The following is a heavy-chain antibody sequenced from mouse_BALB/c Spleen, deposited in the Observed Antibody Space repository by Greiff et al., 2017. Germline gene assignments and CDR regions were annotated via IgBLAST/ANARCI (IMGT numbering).Heavy chain of an antibody. D-gene: IGHD1-1*01. CDR1: GFTFSSFG. J-gene: IGHJ4*01. V-gene: IGHV5-17*02. CDR3: ARPVVATYDYYYAMDY. CDR2: ISSGSSTI. Sequence: EVMLVESGGGLVQPGGSRKLSCAASGFTFSSFGMHWVRQAPEKGLEWVAYISSGSSTIYYADTVKGRFTISRDNPKNTLFLQMTSLRSEDTAMYYCARPVVATYDYYYAMDYWGQGTSVTVSS.